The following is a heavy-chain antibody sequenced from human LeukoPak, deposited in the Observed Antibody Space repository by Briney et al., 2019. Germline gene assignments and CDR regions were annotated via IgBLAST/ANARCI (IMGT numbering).Heavy chain of an antibody. J-gene: IGHJ4*02. CDR3: ARGFYFWSGYLDY. Sequence: SETLSLTCAVYGGSFSGYYWSWIRQPPGKGLEWIGEINHSGSTNYNPSLKSRVTISVDTCKNQFSLKLSSVTAADTAVYYCARGFYFWSGYLDYWGQGTLVTVSS. V-gene: IGHV4-34*01. D-gene: IGHD3-3*01. CDR1: GGSFSGYY. CDR2: INHSGST.